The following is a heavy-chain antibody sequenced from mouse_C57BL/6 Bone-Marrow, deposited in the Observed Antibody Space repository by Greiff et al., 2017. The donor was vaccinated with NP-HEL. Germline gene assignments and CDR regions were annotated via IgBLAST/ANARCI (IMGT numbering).Heavy chain of an antibody. CDR2: IHPNSGST. V-gene: IGHV1-64*01. D-gene: IGHD1-1*01. J-gene: IGHJ2*01. CDR3: AREITTVAYYFDY. Sequence: QVHVKQPGAELVKPGASVKLSCKASGYTFTSYWMHWVKQRPGQGLEWIGMIHPNSGSTNYNEKFKSKATLTVDKSSSTAYMQLSSLTSEDSAVYYCAREITTVAYYFDYWGQGTTLTVSS. CDR1: GYTFTSYW.